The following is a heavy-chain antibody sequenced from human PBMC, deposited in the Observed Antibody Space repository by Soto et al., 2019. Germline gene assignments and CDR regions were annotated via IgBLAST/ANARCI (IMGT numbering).Heavy chain of an antibody. Sequence: GGSLRLSCAASGFTFSTYNMNWVRQAPGKGLEWVSSISSSSTYIYYTDSMKGRFTISRDNAKNSLYLQMNSLRADDTAVYYCARVPQSCMRCLDVWGQGTTVTVSS. CDR3: ARVPQSCMRCLDV. CDR1: GFTFSTYN. J-gene: IGHJ6*02. V-gene: IGHV3-21*01. CDR2: ISSSSTYI. D-gene: IGHD2-8*01.